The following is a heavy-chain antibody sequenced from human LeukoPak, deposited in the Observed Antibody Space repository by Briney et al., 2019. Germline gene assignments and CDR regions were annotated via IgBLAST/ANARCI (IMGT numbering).Heavy chain of an antibody. D-gene: IGHD4-17*01. CDR3: AKWRAYGDYVMDY. V-gene: IGHV3-21*01. Sequence: GGSLRLSCAASGFTFSSYSMNWVRQAPGKGLEWVSSISSSSSYIYYADSVKGRFTISRDNSKNTLYLQMNSLRAEDTAVYYCAKWRAYGDYVMDYWGQGTLVTVSS. CDR1: GFTFSSYS. J-gene: IGHJ4*02. CDR2: ISSSSSYI.